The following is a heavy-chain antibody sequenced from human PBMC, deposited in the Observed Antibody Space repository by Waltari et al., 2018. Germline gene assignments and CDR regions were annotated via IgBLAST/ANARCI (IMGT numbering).Heavy chain of an antibody. J-gene: IGHJ6*03. V-gene: IGHV3-30*02. CDR3: AKDGLGFGSYYYYYYMDV. CDR2: IRYDGSNK. Sequence: QVQLVESGGGVVQPGGSLRLSCAASGFTFSSYGMHWVRQAPGRGLEWVTFIRYDGSNKYYADSVKGRFIISRDNSKNTLYLQMKSLRAEDTAVYYCAKDGLGFGSYYYYYYMDVWGKGTTVTIS. D-gene: IGHD3-10*01. CDR1: GFTFSSYG.